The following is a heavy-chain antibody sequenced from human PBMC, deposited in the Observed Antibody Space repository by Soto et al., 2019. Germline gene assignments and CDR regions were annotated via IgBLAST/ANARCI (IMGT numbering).Heavy chain of an antibody. CDR2: ISGYNGNT. D-gene: IGHD2-2*01. J-gene: IGHJ6*02. CDR1: GYTFTSYG. CDR3: ARIEDCSITTCSFPSRFHIRGYYYYYGMDV. V-gene: IGHV1-18*01. Sequence: QVRLVQSAAEVKKPGASVKVSCKASGYTFTSYGISWVRQAPGQGLEWMGWISGYNGNTNLAQKLQGRVTMTTDTPTSTAVMELRSLRSDDTAVYYCARIEDCSITTCSFPSRFHIRGYYYYYGMDVWGQGTTVTVSS.